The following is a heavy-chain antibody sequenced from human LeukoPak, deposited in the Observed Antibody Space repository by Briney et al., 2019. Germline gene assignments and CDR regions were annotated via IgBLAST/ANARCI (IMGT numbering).Heavy chain of an antibody. V-gene: IGHV1-69*13. CDR1: GGTFSSYA. CDR3: ARTAPLQHAFDT. J-gene: IGHJ3*02. Sequence: SVKVSCKASGGTFSSYAISWVRQAPGQGLEWMGGIIPILGAANYAQKFQGRVTITADESTSTAYMELSSLRAEDKAVYYCARTAPLQHAFDTWGQGTLVTVSS. CDR2: IIPILGAA.